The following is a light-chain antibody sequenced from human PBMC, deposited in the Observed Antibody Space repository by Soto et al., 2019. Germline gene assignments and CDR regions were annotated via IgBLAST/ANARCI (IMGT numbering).Light chain of an antibody. CDR2: EVS. Sequence: QSALTQPASVSGSPGQSITISCTGTSSDVGGYNYVSWYQQHPGKAPKLMIYEVSNRPSGVSNRFSGSKSGNTASLTISGLQAEDEADYYCTSYTSSSTPCFGTGTKGTVL. CDR1: SSDVGGYNY. J-gene: IGLJ1*01. V-gene: IGLV2-14*01. CDR3: TSYTSSSTPC.